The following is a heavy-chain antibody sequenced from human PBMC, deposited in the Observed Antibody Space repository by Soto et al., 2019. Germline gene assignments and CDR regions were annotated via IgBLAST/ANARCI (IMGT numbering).Heavy chain of an antibody. J-gene: IGHJ3*02. CDR2: ISSSGSTI. V-gene: IGHV3-11*01. CDR1: GFTFSDYY. CDR3: ARDAPYCGGDCYDFAFDI. Sequence: GGSLRLSCAASGFTFSDYYMSWIRQAPGKGLEWVSYISSSGSTIYYADSVKGRFTISRDNAKNSLYLQMNSLRAEDTAVYYCARDAPYCGGDCYDFAFDIWGQGTMVTVSS. D-gene: IGHD2-21*01.